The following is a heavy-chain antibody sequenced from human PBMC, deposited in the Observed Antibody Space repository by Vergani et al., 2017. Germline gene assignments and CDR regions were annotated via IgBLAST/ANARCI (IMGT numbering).Heavy chain of an antibody. V-gene: IGHV3-30*01. D-gene: IGHD2-21*02. CDR2: ISYDGSNK. CDR3: ARERSCGGDCYSVGPFDY. J-gene: IGHJ4*02. CDR1: GFTFSSYA. Sequence: QVQLVESGGGVVQPGRSLRLSCAASGFTFSSYAMHWVRQAPGKGLEWVAVISYDGSNKYYADSVKVRLTISIDNSKNTLYLQMNSLRAEDTAGYYCARERSCGGDCYSVGPFDYWGQGTLVTVSS.